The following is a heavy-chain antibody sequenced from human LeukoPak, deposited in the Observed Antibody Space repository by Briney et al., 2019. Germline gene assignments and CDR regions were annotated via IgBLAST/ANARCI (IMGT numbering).Heavy chain of an antibody. J-gene: IGHJ4*02. CDR1: GFTFSNYW. Sequence: GGSLRLSCAASGFTFSNYWMSWVRQAPGKGLEWVADIKRDESEQHHVDSVKGRFTISRDNAKNSLYLQMNSLRAEDTAVYYCALNMVGGQIFDFWGQGTLVTVSS. D-gene: IGHD3-10*01. CDR2: IKRDESEQ. CDR3: ALNMVGGQIFDF. V-gene: IGHV3-7*01.